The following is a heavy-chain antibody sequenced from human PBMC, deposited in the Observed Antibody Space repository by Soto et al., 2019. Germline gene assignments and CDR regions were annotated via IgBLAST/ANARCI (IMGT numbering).Heavy chain of an antibody. J-gene: IGHJ4*02. CDR3: TKLGGKLHPYDY. D-gene: IGHD1-7*01. CDR2: ISGSGGST. Sequence: EVQLLESGGGLVQPGGSLRLSCAASGFTFSSYAMSWVRQAPGKGLEWVSAISGSGGSTYYADSVKGRFTISRDNSKNTLYLHMNSLRAEDTAVYYCTKLGGKLHPYDYWGQGTLVTVSS. CDR1: GFTFSSYA. V-gene: IGHV3-23*01.